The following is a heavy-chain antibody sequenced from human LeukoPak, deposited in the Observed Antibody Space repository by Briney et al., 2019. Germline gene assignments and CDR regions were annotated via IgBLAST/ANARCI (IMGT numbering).Heavy chain of an antibody. J-gene: IGHJ4*02. D-gene: IGHD5-18*01. Sequence: SETLSLTCTVSGGSISSYYWSWIRQPPGKGLEWIGYIYYSGSTNYNPSLKSRVTISVDTSKNQFSLKLSSVTAADTAVYYCARGLGYSYGFMGDYWGRGTLVTVSS. V-gene: IGHV4-59*01. CDR2: IYYSGST. CDR3: ARGLGYSYGFMGDY. CDR1: GGSISSYY.